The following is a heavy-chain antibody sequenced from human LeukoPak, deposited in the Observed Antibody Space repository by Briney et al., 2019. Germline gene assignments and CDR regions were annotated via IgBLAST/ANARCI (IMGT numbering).Heavy chain of an antibody. CDR1: VGSISSYY. Sequence: PSETLSLTCTVSVGSISSYYWSWIRQPPGKGLEWIGYIYYSGSTNYNPSLKSRVTISVDTSKNQFSLKLSAVTAADTDVYYCARDWGSYWGQGTLVTVSS. D-gene: IGHD3-16*01. CDR3: ARDWGSY. J-gene: IGHJ4*02. V-gene: IGHV4-59*01. CDR2: IYYSGST.